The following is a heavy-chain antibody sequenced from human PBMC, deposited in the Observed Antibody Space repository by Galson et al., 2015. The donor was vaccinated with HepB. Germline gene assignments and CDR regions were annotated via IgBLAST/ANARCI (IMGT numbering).Heavy chain of an antibody. J-gene: IGHJ3*02. D-gene: IGHD6-19*01. CDR1: GYSFTSYW. V-gene: IGHV5-51*01. CDR3: ARPYSSGWRRDAFDI. Sequence: VKKPGESLKISCKGSGYSFTSYWIGWVRQMPGKGLEWMGIIYPGDSDTRYSPSFQGQVTISADKSISTAYLQWSSLKASDTAMYYCARPYSSGWRRDAFDIWGQGTMVTVSS. CDR2: IYPGDSDT.